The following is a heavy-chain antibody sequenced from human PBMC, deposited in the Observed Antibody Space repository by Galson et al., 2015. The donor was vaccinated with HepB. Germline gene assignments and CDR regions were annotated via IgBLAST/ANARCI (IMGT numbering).Heavy chain of an antibody. J-gene: IGHJ4*02. Sequence: SLRLSCAASGFTFSSHSMYWVRQAPGKGLEWVSYITSSSSIIYYADSVKGRFTMSRDNSENSLYLQMKSLRTEDTAVYYCACIRCGGSQTPPGNWGQGTLVTVSS. CDR3: ACIRCGGSQTPPGN. CDR1: GFTFSSHS. V-gene: IGHV3-48*01. D-gene: IGHD3-10*01. CDR2: ITSSSSII.